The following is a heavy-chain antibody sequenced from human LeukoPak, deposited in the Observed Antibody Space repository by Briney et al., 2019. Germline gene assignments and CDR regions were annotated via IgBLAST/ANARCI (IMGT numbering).Heavy chain of an antibody. Sequence: ASVKVSCKASGNTFTNYYVHWVRQAPGQGLGWLGLINPDGISTNYAQRSQGRVTMTRDTSTGTVYMELSSLISDDMALYYCVREFRGGYFDYWGQGTLVTVSS. D-gene: IGHD3-10*01. CDR2: INPDGIST. J-gene: IGHJ4*02. CDR1: GNTFTNYY. V-gene: IGHV1-46*01. CDR3: VREFRGGYFDY.